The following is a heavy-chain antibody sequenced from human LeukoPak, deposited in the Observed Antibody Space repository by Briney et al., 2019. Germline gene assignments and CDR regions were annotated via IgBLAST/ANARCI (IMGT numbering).Heavy chain of an antibody. D-gene: IGHD6-13*01. CDR1: GFTFSSYA. CDR2: ISGSGDST. V-gene: IGHV3-23*01. CDR3: ARGPYSSNWYVDY. J-gene: IGHJ4*02. Sequence: GGSLRLSCAASGFTFSSYAMSWVRQAPGKGLEWVSAISGSGDSTYYADSVKGRFTISRDNSKNTLNLQMNSLRAEDTAVYYCARGPYSSNWYVDYWGQGTLVTVAS.